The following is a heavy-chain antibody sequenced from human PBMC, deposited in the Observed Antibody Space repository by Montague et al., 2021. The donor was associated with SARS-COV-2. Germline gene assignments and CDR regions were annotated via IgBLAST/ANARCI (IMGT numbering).Heavy chain of an antibody. CDR1: GGSFSDYY. V-gene: IGHV4-34*01. D-gene: IGHD3-22*01. J-gene: IGHJ4*02. CDR2: INHSGST. Sequence: SETLSLTCAVYGGSFSDYYWTWIRQSPGKGLEWIGEINHSGSTNYSPSLESRVAISVDTSKNQFSLKLNSVTAADTAIYYCARATVDINMILVVITSVNHYFDSWGQGALVTVPP. CDR3: ARATVDINMILVVITSVNHYFDS.